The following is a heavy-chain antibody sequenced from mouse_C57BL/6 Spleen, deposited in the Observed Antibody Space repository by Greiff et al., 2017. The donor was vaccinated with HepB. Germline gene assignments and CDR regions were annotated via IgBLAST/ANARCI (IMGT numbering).Heavy chain of an antibody. V-gene: IGHV1-62-2*01. D-gene: IGHD1-1*01. Sequence: QVQLKESGAELVKPGASVKLSCKASGYTFTEYTIHWVKQRSGQGLEWIGWFYPGSGSIKYNEKFKDKATLTADKSSSTVYMELSRLTSEESAVYFCARHEEGYYYGSSGRYLDVWGTGTTVTVSS. J-gene: IGHJ1*03. CDR1: GYTFTEYT. CDR3: ARHEEGYYYGSSGRYLDV. CDR2: FYPGSGSI.